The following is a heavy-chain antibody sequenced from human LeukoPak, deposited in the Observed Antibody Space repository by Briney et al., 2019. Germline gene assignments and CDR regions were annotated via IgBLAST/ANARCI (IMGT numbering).Heavy chain of an antibody. J-gene: IGHJ4*01. CDR3: ARRDGNNYDY. Sequence: GGSLRLSCAASGFTFTSYAMHWVRQAPGKGLEYVSAISSNGGSTYYANSVQGRFTISRDNSKNTLYLQMGSLGPEDMAVYYCARRDGNNYDYWGHGTLVTVSS. CDR1: GFTFTSYA. CDR2: ISSNGGST. V-gene: IGHV3-64*01. D-gene: IGHD5-24*01.